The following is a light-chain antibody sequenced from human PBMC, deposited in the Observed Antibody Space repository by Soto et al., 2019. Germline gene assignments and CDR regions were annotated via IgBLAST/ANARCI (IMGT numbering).Light chain of an antibody. Sequence: ETVMTQSPGTLSVSLGERATLSCRASQSVSIHLAWYQQKPGQAPRLLIYVTSTRATGIPARFSGSGSGTEFTLTISSLQSEDFAVYYCQQYSNWPPITFGQGTRLEIK. CDR1: QSVSIH. J-gene: IGKJ5*01. CDR2: VTS. V-gene: IGKV3-15*01. CDR3: QQYSNWPPIT.